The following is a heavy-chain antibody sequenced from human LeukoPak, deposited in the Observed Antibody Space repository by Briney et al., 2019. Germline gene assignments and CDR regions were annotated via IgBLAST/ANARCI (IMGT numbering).Heavy chain of an antibody. J-gene: IGHJ4*02. Sequence: ASVKVSCKASGYTFTGYYMHWVRQAPGQGLEWMGWINPNSGGTNYAQKFQGRVTMTRDTTISTAYMELSRLRSDDTAVYYCARAEMTTIFGVVPDYWGQGTLVTVSS. CDR3: ARAEMTTIFGVVPDY. D-gene: IGHD3-3*01. CDR2: INPNSGGT. CDR1: GYTFTGYY. V-gene: IGHV1-2*02.